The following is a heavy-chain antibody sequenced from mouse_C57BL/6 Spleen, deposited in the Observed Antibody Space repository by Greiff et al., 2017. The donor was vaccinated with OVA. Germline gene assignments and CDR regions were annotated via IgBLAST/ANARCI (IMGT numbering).Heavy chain of an antibody. D-gene: IGHD2-5*01. CDR3: ARSSTIVTTDWFAY. J-gene: IGHJ3*01. V-gene: IGHV5-17*01. CDR1: GFTFSDYG. CDR2: ISSGSSTI. Sequence: EVQVVESGGGLVKPGGSLKLSCAASGFTFSDYGMHWVRQAPEKGLEWVAYISSGSSTIYYADTVKGRFTISRDNAKNTLFLQMTSLRSEDTAMYYCARSSTIVTTDWFAYWGQGTLVTVSA.